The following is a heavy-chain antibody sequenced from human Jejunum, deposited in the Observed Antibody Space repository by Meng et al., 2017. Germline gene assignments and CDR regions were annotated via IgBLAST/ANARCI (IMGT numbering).Heavy chain of an antibody. CDR3: ARGGYYSFDY. CDR1: GGSISSVYW. CDR2: IYHSGST. V-gene: IGHV4-4*02. D-gene: IGHD5-18*01. J-gene: IGHJ4*02. Sequence: QVQLPGSGLGLVKPSEPLSLTCAVSGGSISSVYWWTWVRQSPGKGLEWIGEIYHSGSTNYNPSLKSRVTISVDKSKNQFSLKLTSVTAADTAAYYCARGGYYSFDYWGQGTLVTVSS.